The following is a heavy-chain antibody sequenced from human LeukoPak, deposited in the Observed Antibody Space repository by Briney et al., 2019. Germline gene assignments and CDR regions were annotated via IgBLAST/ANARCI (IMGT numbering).Heavy chain of an antibody. CDR1: GGSISSSSYY. V-gene: IGHV4-39*01. CDR2: IYYSGST. D-gene: IGHD6-19*01. Sequence: SETLSLTCTVSGGSISSSSYYWGWIRQPPGKGLEWIGSIYYSGSTYYNPSLKSRVTISVDTSKNQFSLKLSSVTAADTAVYYCARLEMQWLNPDAFDIWGQGTMVTVSS. CDR3: ARLEMQWLNPDAFDI. J-gene: IGHJ3*02.